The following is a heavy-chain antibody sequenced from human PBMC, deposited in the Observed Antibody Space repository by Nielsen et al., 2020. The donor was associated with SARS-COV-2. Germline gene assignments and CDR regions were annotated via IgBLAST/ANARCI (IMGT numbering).Heavy chain of an antibody. V-gene: IGHV1-24*01. CDR3: ATGAAAGTQNWFDP. Sequence: ASVKVSCKASGGTFSSYAISWVRQAPGKGLEWMGGFDPKDGETIYAQKFQGRVTMTEDTSTDTAYMELSSLRSEDTAVYYCATGAAAGTQNWFDPWGQGTLVTVSS. CDR1: GGTFSSYA. J-gene: IGHJ5*02. D-gene: IGHD6-13*01. CDR2: FDPKDGET.